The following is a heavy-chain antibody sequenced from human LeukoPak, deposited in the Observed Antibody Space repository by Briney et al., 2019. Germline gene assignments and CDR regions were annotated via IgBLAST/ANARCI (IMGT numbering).Heavy chain of an antibody. CDR2: IYYSGST. D-gene: IGHD5-18*01. Sequence: SETLSLTCTVSGGSISSSSYYWGWIRQPPGKGLEWIGSIYYSGSTYYNPSLKSRVTISVDTSKNQFSLKLSSVTAADTAVYYCARVDPTMVTFDSWGQGTLVTVSS. CDR1: GGSISSSSYY. J-gene: IGHJ4*02. CDR3: ARVDPTMVTFDS. V-gene: IGHV4-39*07.